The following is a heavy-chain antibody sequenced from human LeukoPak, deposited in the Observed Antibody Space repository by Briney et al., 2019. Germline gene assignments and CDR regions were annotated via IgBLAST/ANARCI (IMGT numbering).Heavy chain of an antibody. J-gene: IGHJ4*02. CDR2: ISTSSSYI. CDR1: GFTFNGYS. V-gene: IGHV3-21*01. Sequence: GGSLRLSCTASGFTFNGYSMNWVRQAPGKGLEWVSSISTSSSYIYYADSVKGRFTISRNDPKNSLYLQMNSLRAEDTAVYYCARNRGDPSYFDYWGQGTLVTVSS. D-gene: IGHD4-17*01. CDR3: ARNRGDPSYFDY.